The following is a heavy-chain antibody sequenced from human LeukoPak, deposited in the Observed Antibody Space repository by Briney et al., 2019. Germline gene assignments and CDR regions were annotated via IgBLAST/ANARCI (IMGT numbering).Heavy chain of an antibody. Sequence: PSETLSLTCTVSGGSISSGGYYWRWIRQHPGKCLEWIGYIYYNGSTYYNPSLKSRITISVDTSKNQFSLKLSSVTAADTAVYYCARSQVYYDSSGYPSLNFDDWGQGTLVTVSS. D-gene: IGHD3-22*01. CDR3: ARSQVYYDSSGYPSLNFDD. CDR2: IYYNGST. V-gene: IGHV4-31*03. CDR1: GGSISSGGYY. J-gene: IGHJ4*02.